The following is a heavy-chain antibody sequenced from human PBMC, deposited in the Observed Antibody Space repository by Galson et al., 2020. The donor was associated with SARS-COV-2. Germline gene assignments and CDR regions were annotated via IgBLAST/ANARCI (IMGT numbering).Heavy chain of an antibody. V-gene: IGHV1-69*05. D-gene: IGHD3-22*01. Sequence: SVMVSCRVSGGTFSNYAISWVRQDPGQGLEWMGGNIPFLGTPNYAQKFQDRVTITTDESTSTAYMELNSLKSDDTAVYYCARGHAHYDNSGYLTGWFDPWGQGYLVTVSS. CDR2: NIPFLGTP. CDR1: GGTFSNYA. J-gene: IGHJ5*02. CDR3: ARGHAHYDNSGYLTGWFDP.